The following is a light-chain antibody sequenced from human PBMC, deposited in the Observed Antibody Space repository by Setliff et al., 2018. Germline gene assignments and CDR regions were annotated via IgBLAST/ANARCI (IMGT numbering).Light chain of an antibody. CDR3: VSYTSKATHAL. CDR1: SSDVGGYNY. CDR2: EVS. J-gene: IGLJ2*01. Sequence: QSALTQPAAVSGSPGQSITISCTGTSSDVGGYNYVSWYQQHPGKAPKLMIYEVSNRPSGVSDRFSGSKSGNTASLTISGLQAEDEGDYYRVSYTSKATHALFRGGTEVT. V-gene: IGLV2-14*03.